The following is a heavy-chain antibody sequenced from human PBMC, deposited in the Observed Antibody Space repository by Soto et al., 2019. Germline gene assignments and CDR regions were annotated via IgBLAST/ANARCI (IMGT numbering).Heavy chain of an antibody. CDR2: ISGYNGNT. CDR3: SRFIMVGGWFDPNYYHGMDV. V-gene: IGHV1-18*01. CDR1: GYTFTNYG. J-gene: IGHJ6*02. Sequence: QVRLVQSGAEVTKPGAPVTVSCRTSGYTFTNYGSIWVRQAPGQGLEGMGWISGYNGNTNYAQTIQGRVTMTTDTSTGTVYMELRSLKSDDTAIYYCSRFIMVGGWFDPNYYHGMDVWGQGTTVTVSS. D-gene: IGHD6-19*01.